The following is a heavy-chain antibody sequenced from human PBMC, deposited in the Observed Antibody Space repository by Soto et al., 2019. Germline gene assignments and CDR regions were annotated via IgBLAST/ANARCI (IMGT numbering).Heavy chain of an antibody. CDR1: GFSFSNYA. CDR3: VKGGAAYTSCWYAN. Sequence: VELLESGGGLVQPGGSLTLSCAASGFSFSNYAMHWVRQAPGKGLELVSTIKDSGDSTYYLDSGRGRFTISRDYSRNTLYLQMTSLRAEDTALYHCVKGGAAYTSCWYANWGQGILVTVSS. CDR2: IKDSGDST. V-gene: IGHV3-23*01. D-gene: IGHD6-13*01. J-gene: IGHJ4*02.